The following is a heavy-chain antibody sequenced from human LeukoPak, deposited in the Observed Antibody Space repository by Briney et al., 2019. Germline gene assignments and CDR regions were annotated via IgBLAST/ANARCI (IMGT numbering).Heavy chain of an antibody. V-gene: IGHV4-59*01. CDR3: ARGDYYDSSGYYHRGFFDY. J-gene: IGHJ4*02. CDR1: GGSISSYY. CDR2: IYYSGST. D-gene: IGHD3-22*01. Sequence: SETLSLTCTVSGGSISSYYWSWIRQPPGKGLEWIGYIYYSGSTNYNPSLKSRVTISVDTSKNQFSLKLSSVTAADTAVYYCARGDYYDSSGYYHRGFFDYWGQGTLVTVSS.